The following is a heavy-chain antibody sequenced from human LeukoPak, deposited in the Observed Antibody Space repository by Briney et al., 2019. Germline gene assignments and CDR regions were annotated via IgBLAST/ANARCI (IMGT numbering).Heavy chain of an antibody. CDR2: ISSSSGTM. CDR3: GSLTGYYKKYFDF. J-gene: IGHJ4*02. Sequence: QPGGSLRLSCAASGFTFNSYSINWVRQAPGKGLEWVSYISSSSGTMYYADSVKGRFAISRDNAKNSLYLQMNSLRGEDTAVYYCGSLTGYYKKYFDFWGQGTLVTVSS. V-gene: IGHV3-48*01. CDR1: GFTFNSYS. D-gene: IGHD3-9*01.